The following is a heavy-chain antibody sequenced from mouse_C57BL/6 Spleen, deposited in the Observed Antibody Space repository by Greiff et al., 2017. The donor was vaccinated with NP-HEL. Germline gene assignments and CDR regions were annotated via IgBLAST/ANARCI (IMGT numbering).Heavy chain of an antibody. CDR3: ARNGVYYSNFYAMDY. J-gene: IGHJ4*01. Sequence: VQLQQPGAELVKPGASVKLSCKASGYTFTSYWMQWVKQRPGQGLEWIGEIDPSDSYTNYNQKFKGKATLTVDTSSSTAYMQLSSLTSEDSAVYYCARNGVYYSNFYAMDYWGQGTSVTVSS. CDR1: GYTFTSYW. CDR2: IDPSDSYT. V-gene: IGHV1-50*01. D-gene: IGHD2-5*01.